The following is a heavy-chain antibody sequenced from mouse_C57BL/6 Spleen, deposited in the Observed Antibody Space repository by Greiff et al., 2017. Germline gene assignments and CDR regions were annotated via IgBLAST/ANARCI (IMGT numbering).Heavy chain of an antibody. CDR3: ARTDGVSYGYYFDY. V-gene: IGHV3-4*01. D-gene: IGHD1-1*01. CDR1: GYSITNGNHW. J-gene: IGHJ2*01. Sequence: EVQLQESGPALVKPSQPVSLTCTVTGYSITNGNHWWNWIRQVSGSKLVWIGYISSSGSTDSHPSLKSLISSTRDTSKKQLFLQLNSVATEDITTYYCARTDGVSYGYYFDYWGQGTTLTVSS. CDR2: ISSSGST.